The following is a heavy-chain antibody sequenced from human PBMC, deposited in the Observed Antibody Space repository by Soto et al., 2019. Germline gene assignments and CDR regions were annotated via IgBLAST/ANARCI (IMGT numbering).Heavy chain of an antibody. CDR1: GYTFTTYD. J-gene: IGHJ5*02. CDR2: VNPSSGNT. V-gene: IGHV1-8*01. Sequence: QVQLVPSGAEVKRPGASVKVSCEASGYTFTTYDINWVRQASGQGLEWMGCVNPSSGNTVYAQKFHGRVTMTRDTSISTAYMELSSLKSDDTAIYYCARASMYIWNDHWGQGTLVTVSS. D-gene: IGHD1-20*01. CDR3: ARASMYIWNDH.